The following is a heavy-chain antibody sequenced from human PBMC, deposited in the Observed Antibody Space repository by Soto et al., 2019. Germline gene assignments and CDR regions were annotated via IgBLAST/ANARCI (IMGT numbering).Heavy chain of an antibody. CDR1: GFTFSGSA. CDR3: TTKYYYDSSGYYYAFDI. V-gene: IGHV3-73*01. D-gene: IGHD3-22*01. Sequence: GGSLRLSCAASGFTFSGSAMHWVRQASGKGLEWVGRIRSKANSYATAYAASVKGRFTIPRDDSKNTAYLQMNSLKTEDTAVYYCTTKYYYDSSGYYYAFDIWGQGTMVTVSS. CDR2: IRSKANSYAT. J-gene: IGHJ3*02.